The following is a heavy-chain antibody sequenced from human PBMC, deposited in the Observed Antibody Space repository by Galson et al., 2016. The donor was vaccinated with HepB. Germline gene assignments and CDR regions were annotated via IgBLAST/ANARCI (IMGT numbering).Heavy chain of an antibody. V-gene: IGHV2-26*01. Sequence: PALVKPTQTLTLTCTVSGFSLSNVRMGVSWIRQPPGKALEWLAHILSNDEKFYSTSLKSRITISKDTSKSQVVLTMTNMDPVNTATYYCARIVGGSSPPPFDYWGQGTLVTVSS. CDR3: ARIVGGSSPPPFDY. CDR1: GFSLSNVRMG. D-gene: IGHD4-23*01. J-gene: IGHJ4*02. CDR2: ILSNDEK.